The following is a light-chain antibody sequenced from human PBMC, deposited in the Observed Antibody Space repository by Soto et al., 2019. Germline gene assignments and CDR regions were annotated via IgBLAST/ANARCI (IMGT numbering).Light chain of an antibody. CDR2: GAS. Sequence: EVVMTQSPATMSLSPGERSTLSCMSSQSVNSNLAWYQQKPGQAPRLLIYGASTRATGIPARFSGSGSGTEFTLTINSLQSEDFALYYCQQYDNWPPLTFGQGTKVDIK. V-gene: IGKV3-15*01. J-gene: IGKJ1*01. CDR3: QQYDNWPPLT. CDR1: QSVNSN.